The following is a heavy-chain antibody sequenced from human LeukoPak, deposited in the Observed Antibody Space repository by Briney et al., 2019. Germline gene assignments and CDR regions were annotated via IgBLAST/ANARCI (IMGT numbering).Heavy chain of an antibody. CDR3: ARESSGGYYFDVDI. D-gene: IGHD3-22*01. CDR2: ISWDGGST. CDR1: GFTFDDYA. V-gene: IGHV3-43D*03. J-gene: IGHJ3*02. Sequence: GGSLRLSCAASGFTFDDYAMHWVRQAPGKGLEWVSLISWDGGSTYYADSVKGRFTISRDNAKNLLYLQMNSLRAEDTAFYYCARESSGGYYFDVDIWGQGTMVTVSS.